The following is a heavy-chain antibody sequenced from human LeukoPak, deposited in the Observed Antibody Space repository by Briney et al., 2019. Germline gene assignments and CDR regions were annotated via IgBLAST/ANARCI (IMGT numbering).Heavy chain of an antibody. V-gene: IGHV6-1*01. D-gene: IGHD6-13*01. Sequence: SQTLSLTCAISGDSVSSNSAAWNWLRQSPSRGLEWLGRTYYRSKLYNDYAVSVKSRITINPDTSKNQFSLQLNSVTPEDTAVYYCAREFSASSWKLLVYFDLWGRGTLVTVSS. J-gene: IGHJ2*01. CDR3: AREFSASSWKLLVYFDL. CDR1: GDSVSSNSAA. CDR2: TYYRSKLYN.